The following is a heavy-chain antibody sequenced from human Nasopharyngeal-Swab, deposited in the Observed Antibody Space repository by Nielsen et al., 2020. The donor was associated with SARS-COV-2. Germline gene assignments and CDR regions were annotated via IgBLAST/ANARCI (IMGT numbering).Heavy chain of an antibody. CDR1: GFLFSTYG. V-gene: IGHV3-21*06. CDR3: VRDTPAMFAY. CDR2: ISSTGDYI. Sequence: GESLKISCAASGFLFSTYGMNWVRQAPGKGLEWVSGISSTGDYIYYAASVKGRFTISRDNAKNSLYLQMNSLRAEDAAVYYCVRDTPAMFAYWGQGTLVTVSS. J-gene: IGHJ4*02.